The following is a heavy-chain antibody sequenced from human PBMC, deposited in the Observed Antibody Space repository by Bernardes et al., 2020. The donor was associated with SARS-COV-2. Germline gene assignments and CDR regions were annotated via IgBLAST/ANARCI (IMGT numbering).Heavy chain of an antibody. V-gene: IGHV4-61*01. CDR3: AKDNSGSYFDY. CDR2: IQYNGNT. Sequence: SETLSLTCSVSGGSLTGGSYYWSWIRQPPGKGLEWIGFIQYNGNTNCDPSLKSRVTITIDTSKNQFSLKLTSVTAADTAVYYCAKDNSGSYFDYWGQGTLVTVSS. D-gene: IGHD1-26*01. J-gene: IGHJ4*02. CDR1: GGSLTGGSYY.